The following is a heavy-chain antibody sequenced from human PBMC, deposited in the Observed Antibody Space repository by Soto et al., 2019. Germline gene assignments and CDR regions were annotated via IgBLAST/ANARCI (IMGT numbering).Heavy chain of an antibody. D-gene: IGHD6-6*01. CDR2: IIPIFGTA. V-gene: IGHV1-69*01. J-gene: IGHJ6*02. Sequence: QVQLVQSGAEVKKPGSSVKVSCKASGGTFSSYAISWVRQAPGQGLEWMGGIIPIFGTANYAQKFQGRVTITADESTSTAYMELSSLRSEGTAVYYCARVRTSSSPRYYYYYYGMDVWGQGTTVTVSS. CDR3: ARVRTSSSPRYYYYYYGMDV. CDR1: GGTFSSYA.